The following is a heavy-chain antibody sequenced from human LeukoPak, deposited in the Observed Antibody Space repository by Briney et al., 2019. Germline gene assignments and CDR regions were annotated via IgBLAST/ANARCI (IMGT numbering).Heavy chain of an antibody. D-gene: IGHD6-13*01. CDR3: AKDLFIAYSGSWYYYYGMDV. CDR2: ISYDGSNK. CDR1: GFTFSSYG. V-gene: IGHV3-30*18. Sequence: GGSLRLSCAASGFTFSSYGMHWVRQAPGKGLEWVAVISYDGSNKYYADSVKGRFTISRDNSKNTLYLQMNSLRAEDTAVYYCAKDLFIAYSGSWYYYYGMDVWGQGTTVTVSS. J-gene: IGHJ6*02.